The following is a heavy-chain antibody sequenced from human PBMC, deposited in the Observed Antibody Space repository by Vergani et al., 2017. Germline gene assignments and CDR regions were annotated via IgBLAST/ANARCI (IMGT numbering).Heavy chain of an antibody. CDR3: AGLQYNPLYYYYYMDV. CDR1: GGSISSGSYY. J-gene: IGHJ6*03. CDR2: IYTSGST. D-gene: IGHD4-11*01. Sequence: QVQLQESGPGLVKPSQTLSLTCTVSGGSISSGSYYWSWIRQPAGKGLEWIGRIYTSGSTNYNPSLKSRVTMSVDTSKNQFSLKLSSVTAADTAVYYCAGLQYNPLYYYYYMDVWGKGTTVTVSS. V-gene: IGHV4-61*02.